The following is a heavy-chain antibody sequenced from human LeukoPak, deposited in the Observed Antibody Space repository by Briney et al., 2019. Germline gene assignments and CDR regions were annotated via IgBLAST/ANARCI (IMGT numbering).Heavy chain of an antibody. D-gene: IGHD1-14*01. J-gene: IGHJ3*02. CDR2: MDPNSADT. CDR1: GYTFTSNN. CDR3: ARAVPGDAFDI. Sequence: ASVKVSCKASGYTFTSNNINWVRQAPGQGLEWMGWMDPNSADTAYAQKFQGRVAMTRDTSISTAYMELSSLRSEDTAAYYCARAVPGDAFDIWGQGTMVTVSS. V-gene: IGHV1-8*01.